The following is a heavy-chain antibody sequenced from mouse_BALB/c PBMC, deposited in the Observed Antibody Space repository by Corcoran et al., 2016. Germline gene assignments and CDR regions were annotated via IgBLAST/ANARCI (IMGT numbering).Heavy chain of an antibody. D-gene: IGHD2-14*01. V-gene: IGHV14-1*02. CDR1: GFNIKDYY. CDR2: IDPETGNT. J-gene: IGHJ3*01. CDR3: ATYYRYDGFAY. Sequence: EVQLQQSGAELVRPGALVKLSCKASGFNIKDYYIHWVKQRPEQGLEWIGWIDPETGNTKYDPKFQGKATITADTSSNTAYLQLSSLTSEDTAVDYCATYYRYDGFAYWGQGTLVTVSA.